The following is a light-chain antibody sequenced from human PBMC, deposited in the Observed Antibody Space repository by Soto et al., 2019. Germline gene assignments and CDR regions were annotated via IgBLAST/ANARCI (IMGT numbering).Light chain of an antibody. Sequence: QSVLTQPPSVSGAPGQRVTISCTGSSSNIGAGYDVHWYQQLPGTAPKLLIYGNSNRPSGVPDRFSGSKSGTSASLAITGLQAEYEADYYCQSYDCSLSDVVFGGGTKVTVL. V-gene: IGLV1-40*01. CDR1: SSNIGAGYD. J-gene: IGLJ2*01. CDR2: GNS. CDR3: QSYDCSLSDVV.